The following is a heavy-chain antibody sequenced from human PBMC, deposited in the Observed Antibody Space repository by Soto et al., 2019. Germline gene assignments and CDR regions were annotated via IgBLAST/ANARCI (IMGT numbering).Heavy chain of an antibody. Sequence: PGGSLRLSCAASGFTFSSYTMHWVRQAPGKGLEWVAVISYDGSNKYYADSVKGRFAISRDNSKNTLYLQMNRLRAEDTAVYYCAREIVEYCSGGSCYLGPDYYYGIDVWGQGTTVTVSS. CDR2: ISYDGSNK. V-gene: IGHV3-30*09. CDR3: AREIVEYCSGGSCYLGPDYYYGIDV. J-gene: IGHJ6*02. CDR1: GFTFSSYT. D-gene: IGHD2-15*01.